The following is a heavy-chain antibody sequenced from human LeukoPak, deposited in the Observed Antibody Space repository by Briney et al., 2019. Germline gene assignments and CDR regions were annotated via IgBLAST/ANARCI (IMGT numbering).Heavy chain of an antibody. CDR3: ARHPGGVGAFDI. D-gene: IGHD1-26*01. CDR1: GGSISGYF. CDR2: IYSSGST. Sequence: PSETLSLTCTVSGGSISGYFWSWIRQPPGKGLEWIGYIYSSGSTNYNPSLKSRVTISVDTFKNQFSLKLSSVTAADTAVYYCARHPGGVGAFDIWGQGTMVTVSS. J-gene: IGHJ3*02. V-gene: IGHV4-59*08.